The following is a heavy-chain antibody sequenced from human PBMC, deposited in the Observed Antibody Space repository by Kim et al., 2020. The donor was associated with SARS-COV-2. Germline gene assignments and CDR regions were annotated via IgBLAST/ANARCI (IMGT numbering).Heavy chain of an antibody. V-gene: IGHV4-4*07. CDR1: GDSLSSDY. CDR3: ASALGH. CDR2: IYTSGRT. J-gene: IGHJ4*02. Sequence: SETLSLTCTVSGDSLSSDYWSWNRQPAGKGLEWIGRIYTSGRTNYNPSLQSRVTMPVDMSKNQFSLKLSSVTAADTPVNYCASALGHWGQGTLVTVSS. D-gene: IGHD3-16*02.